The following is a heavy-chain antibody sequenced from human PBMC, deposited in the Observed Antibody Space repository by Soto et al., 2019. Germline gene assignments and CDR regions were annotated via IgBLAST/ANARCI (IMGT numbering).Heavy chain of an antibody. Sequence: SETLSLTCAVYGGSFSGYYWSWIRQPPGKGLEWIGEINHSGSTNYNPSLKSRVTISVDTSKNQFSLKLSSVTAADTAVYYCARKSHSGWYHSDWGQGTLVTVSS. D-gene: IGHD6-19*01. CDR1: GGSFSGYY. J-gene: IGHJ4*02. CDR2: INHSGST. V-gene: IGHV4-34*01. CDR3: ARKSHSGWYHSD.